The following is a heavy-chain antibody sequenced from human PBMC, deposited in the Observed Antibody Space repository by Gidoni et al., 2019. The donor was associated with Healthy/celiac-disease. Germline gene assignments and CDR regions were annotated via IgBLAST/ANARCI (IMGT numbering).Heavy chain of an antibody. J-gene: IGHJ6*02. Sequence: EVQLVESGGGLVQPGGSLRLSCAASGFTFSSYWMLWVRQAPGKGLVWVSRINSDGSSTSYAESVKGRFTISRDNAKNTLYLQMNSLRAEDTAVYYCARDRGYYYYGMDVWGQGTTVTVSS. CDR1: GFTFSSYW. D-gene: IGHD3-10*01. CDR3: ARDRGYYYYGMDV. CDR2: INSDGSST. V-gene: IGHV3-74*01.